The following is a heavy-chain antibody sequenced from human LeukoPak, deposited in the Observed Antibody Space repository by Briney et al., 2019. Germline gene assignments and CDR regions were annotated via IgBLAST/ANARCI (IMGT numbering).Heavy chain of an antibody. CDR3: GRDGSDFDI. D-gene: IGHD6-19*01. CDR1: GGFVSSGSYY. CDR2: IYYSGST. Sequence: SEPLSLTCTVSGGFVSSGSYYWSWIRQSPGKGLEFIGYIYYSGSTNYNPSLKSRLTISIDTSKNQFSLRLQSVGAADTAVYYCGRDGSDFDIWGQGTMVTVSS. J-gene: IGHJ3*02. V-gene: IGHV4-61*01.